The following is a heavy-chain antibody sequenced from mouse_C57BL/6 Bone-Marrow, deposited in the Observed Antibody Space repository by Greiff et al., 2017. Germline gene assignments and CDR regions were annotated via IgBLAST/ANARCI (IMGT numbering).Heavy chain of an antibody. Sequence: QVQLQQPGAELVKPGASVKMSCKASGYTFTRYWITWVKQRPGPGLEWIGDIYPGSGSTNYNEKFKSKATLPVDPSASTAYMQLSSLTSEDSSVYYCASRSACYYAIDYWVQGTSVTVSS. CDR3: ASRSACYYAIDY. J-gene: IGHJ4*01. CDR1: GYTFTRYW. CDR2: IYPGSGST. V-gene: IGHV1-55*01. D-gene: IGHD6-1*01.